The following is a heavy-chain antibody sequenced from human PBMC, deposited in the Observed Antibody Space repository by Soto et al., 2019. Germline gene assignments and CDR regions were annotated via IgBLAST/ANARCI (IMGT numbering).Heavy chain of an antibody. V-gene: IGHV1-18*01. D-gene: IGHD1-1*01. CDR1: GYTFTSYG. Sequence: QVHLVQSGAEVKKPGASVKVSCKGSGYTFTSYGITWVRQAPGQGLEWMGWISAHNGNTDYAQKLQGTVTVTRDTSKSTAYMELRSLRSDDTAVYYCARGRYGDSWGQGALVTVSS. CDR3: ARGRYGDS. CDR2: ISAHNGNT. J-gene: IGHJ4*02.